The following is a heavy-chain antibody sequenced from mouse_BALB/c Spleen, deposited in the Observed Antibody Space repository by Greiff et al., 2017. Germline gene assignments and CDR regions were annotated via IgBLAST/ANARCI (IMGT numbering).Heavy chain of an antibody. CDR2: IDPANGNT. CDR1: GFNIKDTY. J-gene: IGHJ4*01. CDR3: ASYWDPYAMDY. V-gene: IGHV14-3*02. Sequence: VQLQQSGAELVKPGASVKLSCTASGFNIKDTYMHWVKQRPEQGLEWIGRIDPANGNTKYDPKFQGKATITADTSSNTAYLQLSSLTSEDTAVYYCASYWDPYAMDYWGQGTSGTVSS. D-gene: IGHD4-1*01.